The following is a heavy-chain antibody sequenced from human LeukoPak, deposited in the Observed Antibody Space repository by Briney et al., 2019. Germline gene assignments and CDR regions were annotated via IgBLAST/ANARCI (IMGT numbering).Heavy chain of an antibody. CDR1: GYSFTSYW. D-gene: IGHD3-9*01. J-gene: IGHJ5*02. CDR2: IYPGDSDT. V-gene: IGHV5-51*01. Sequence: GESLKISCKGSGYSFTSYWIGWVRQLPGKGLEWMGIIYPGDSDTRYSPSFQGQVTISADKSISTAYLQWSSLKASDTAMYYCARGYFDWFRTHNWFDPWGQGTLVTVSS. CDR3: ARGYFDWFRTHNWFDP.